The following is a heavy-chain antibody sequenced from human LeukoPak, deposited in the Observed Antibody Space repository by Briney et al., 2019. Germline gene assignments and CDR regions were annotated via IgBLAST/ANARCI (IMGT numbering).Heavy chain of an antibody. CDR2: IYYSGST. J-gene: IGHJ3*02. CDR3: ASPGSGADDAFDI. Sequence: SETLSLTCTVSGASISGYYWSWIRQPPGKGLEWIGYIYYSGSTNYNPSFKSRVTISVDTSKNQFSLKLSSVTAADTAVYYCASPGSGADDAFDIWGQGTMVTVSS. CDR1: GASISGYY. V-gene: IGHV4-59*08. D-gene: IGHD1-1*01.